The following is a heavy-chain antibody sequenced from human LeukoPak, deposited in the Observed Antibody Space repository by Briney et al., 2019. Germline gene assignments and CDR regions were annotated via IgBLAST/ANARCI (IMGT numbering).Heavy chain of an antibody. D-gene: IGHD3-3*01. J-gene: IGHJ5*02. CDR2: ISAYNGNT. V-gene: IGHV1-18*04. CDR1: GYTFTSYY. CDR3: ARDPVRFLEWLNNWFDP. Sequence: GASVKVSCKASGYTFTSYYMHWVRQAPGQGLEWMGWISAYNGNTNYAQKLQGRVTMTTDTSTSTAYMELRSLRSDDTAVYYCARDPVRFLEWLNNWFDPWGQGTLVTVSS.